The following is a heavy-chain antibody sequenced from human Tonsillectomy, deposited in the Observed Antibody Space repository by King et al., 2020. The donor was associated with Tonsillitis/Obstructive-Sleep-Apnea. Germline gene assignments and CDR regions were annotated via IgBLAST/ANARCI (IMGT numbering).Heavy chain of an antibody. J-gene: IGHJ5*02. D-gene: IGHD2-15*01. V-gene: IGHV4-34*01. Sequence: VQLQQWGAGLLKPSETLSLTCTVYGGSFSGYYWSWIRQPPGKGLEWIGEINHSGSTNYNPSLKSRVTISLDTSNNQFSLKLSSVTAADTAVYYCARGEYCRGDSCYGNNWFDPWGQGILVTVSS. CDR3: ARGEYCRGDSCYGNNWFDP. CDR1: GGSFSGYY. CDR2: INHSGST.